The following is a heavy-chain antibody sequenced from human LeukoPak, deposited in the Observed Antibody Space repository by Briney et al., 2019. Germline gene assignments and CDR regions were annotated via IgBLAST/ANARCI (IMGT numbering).Heavy chain of an antibody. CDR1: GGSISSSSYY. CDR3: ARLPIDYYGSGSYPFDY. CDR2: IYYSGST. D-gene: IGHD3-10*01. V-gene: IGHV4-39*01. J-gene: IGHJ4*02. Sequence: SETLSLTCTVSGGSISSSSYYWGWIRQPPGKGLEWIGSIYYSGSTYYNPSLKSRVTISVDTSKYQFSLKLSSVTAADTAVYYCARLPIDYYGSGSYPFDYWGQGTLVTVSS.